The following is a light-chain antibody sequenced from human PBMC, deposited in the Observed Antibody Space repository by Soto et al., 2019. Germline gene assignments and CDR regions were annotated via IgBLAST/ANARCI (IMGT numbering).Light chain of an antibody. V-gene: IGKV3-20*01. CDR1: QRLXSNF. CDR3: QHYEILTWT. J-gene: IGKJ1*01. Sequence: SLTTKERATLPCRASQRLXSNFLAWYQQKPGQPPRLLXYASSTRATGFPDRLSGSGSGTDFTLTIIRLEPDYFAPYYWQHYEILTWTFGQGTKVDIK. CDR2: ASS.